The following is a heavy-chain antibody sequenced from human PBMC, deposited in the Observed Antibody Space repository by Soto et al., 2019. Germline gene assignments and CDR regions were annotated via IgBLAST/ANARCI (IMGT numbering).Heavy chain of an antibody. CDR3: AKGLGYCSGGSCYSYRGDWYFDL. J-gene: IGHJ2*01. CDR2: ISYDGSNK. V-gene: IGHV3-30*18. CDR1: GFTFSSYG. D-gene: IGHD2-15*01. Sequence: QVQLVESGGGVVQPGRSLRLSCAASGFTFSSYGMHWVRQAPGKGLEWVAVISYDGSNKYYADSVKGRFTISRDNSKNTLYLQMNGQRAEDTAVYYCAKGLGYCSGGSCYSYRGDWYFDLWGRGTLVTVPS.